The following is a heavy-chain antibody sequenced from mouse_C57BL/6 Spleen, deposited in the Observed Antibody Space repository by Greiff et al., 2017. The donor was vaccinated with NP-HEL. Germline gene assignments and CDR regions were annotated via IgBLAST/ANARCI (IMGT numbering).Heavy chain of an antibody. D-gene: IGHD1-1*01. V-gene: IGHV1-59*01. CDR1: GYTFTSYW. CDR3: TYGSSPWFAY. Sequence: QVQLQQPGAELVRPGTSVKLSCKASGYTFTSYWMHWVKQRPGQGLEWIGVIDPSDSYTNYNQKFKGKATLTVDTSSSTAYMQLSSLTSEDSAVYYCTYGSSPWFAYWGQGTLVTVSA. J-gene: IGHJ3*01. CDR2: IDPSDSYT.